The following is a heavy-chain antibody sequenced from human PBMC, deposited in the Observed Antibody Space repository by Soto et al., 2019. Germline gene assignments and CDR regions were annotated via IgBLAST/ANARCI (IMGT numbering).Heavy chain of an antibody. Sequence: SETLSLTCTVSGGSISSYYWSWIRQPPGKGLEWIGYIYYSGSTNYNPSLKSRVTISVDTSKNQFSLKLSSVTAADTAVYYCAREAWFGELLVWGQGTLVTVSS. D-gene: IGHD3-10*01. J-gene: IGHJ4*02. CDR3: AREAWFGELLV. CDR1: GGSISSYY. V-gene: IGHV4-59*12. CDR2: IYYSGST.